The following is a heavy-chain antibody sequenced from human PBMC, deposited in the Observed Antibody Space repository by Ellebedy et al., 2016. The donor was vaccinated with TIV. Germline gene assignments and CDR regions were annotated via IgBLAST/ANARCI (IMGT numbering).Heavy chain of an antibody. Sequence: GGSLRLSXAASGFTFSSYWISWVRQAPGKGLEWVANIKQDGSEKYYVDSVKGRFTISRDNAKNSLYLQMNSLRAEDTAVYYCARAVGGSGSYWGQGTLVTVSP. CDR3: ARAVGGSGSY. CDR2: IKQDGSEK. V-gene: IGHV3-7*01. CDR1: GFTFSSYW. D-gene: IGHD3-10*01. J-gene: IGHJ4*02.